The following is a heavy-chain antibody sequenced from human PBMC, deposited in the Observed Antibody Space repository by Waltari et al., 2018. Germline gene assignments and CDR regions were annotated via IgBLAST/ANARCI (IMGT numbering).Heavy chain of an antibody. J-gene: IGHJ4*02. D-gene: IGHD6-13*01. CDR2: IYSGGST. Sequence: EVQLVESGGGLVQPGGSLRLSCAASGFTVSSHYMSWVRQAPGQGLEWVSVIYSGGSTYYAESVKGRFTISRDNSKNTLYLQMNSLRAEDTAVYYCARGIAAAGPPKGCDYWGQGTLVTVSS. V-gene: IGHV3-66*02. CDR1: GFTVSSHY. CDR3: ARGIAAAGPPKGCDY.